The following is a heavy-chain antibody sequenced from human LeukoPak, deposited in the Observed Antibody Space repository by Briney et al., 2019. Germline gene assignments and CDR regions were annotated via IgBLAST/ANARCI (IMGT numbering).Heavy chain of an antibody. CDR1: GFTFSSYW. Sequence: GGSLRLSCAASGFTFSSYWMDWVRQAPGKGLEWVANIKHDGSEKYYVDSVKGRFTISRDNAKNSLYLQMNSLGAEDTAVYYCARRGTSSSWAHFDYWGQGTLVTVSS. J-gene: IGHJ4*02. V-gene: IGHV3-7*05. D-gene: IGHD6-13*01. CDR3: ARRGTSSSWAHFDY. CDR2: IKHDGSEK.